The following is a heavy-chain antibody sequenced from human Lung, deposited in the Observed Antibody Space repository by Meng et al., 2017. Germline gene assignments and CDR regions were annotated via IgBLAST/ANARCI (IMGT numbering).Heavy chain of an antibody. V-gene: IGHV4-34*01. CDR3: ARGPTTMAHDFDY. CDR2: INHSGST. D-gene: IGHD4-11*01. CDR1: GGSFSDYS. J-gene: IGHJ4*02. Sequence: QVPLQQWGAGLLQPSETLSLTCVVSGGSFSDYSWSWIRQPPGKGLEWIGEINHSGSTNYNPSLESRATISVDTSQNNLSLKLSSVTAADSAVYYCARGPTTMAHDFDYWGQGTLVTVSS.